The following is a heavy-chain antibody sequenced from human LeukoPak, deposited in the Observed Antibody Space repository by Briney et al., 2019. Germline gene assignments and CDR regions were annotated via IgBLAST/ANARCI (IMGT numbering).Heavy chain of an antibody. J-gene: IGHJ3*02. CDR2: IYYSGST. V-gene: IGHV4-59*08. CDR1: GASINTFY. D-gene: IGHD5-12*01. CDR3: ARREWLSLAFDI. Sequence: SETLSLTCTVSGASINTFYWSWIRQPPGKGLEWIGYIYYSGSTNYNPSLRSRVTISVDTSKNQFSLKLSSVTAADTAVYYCARREWLSLAFDIWGQGTMVTVSS.